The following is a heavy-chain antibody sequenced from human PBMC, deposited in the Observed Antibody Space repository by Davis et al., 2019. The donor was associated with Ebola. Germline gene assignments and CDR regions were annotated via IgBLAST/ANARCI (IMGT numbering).Heavy chain of an antibody. Sequence: PGGSLRLSCAASGFTFSSYGMHWVRQAPGKGLEWVAFIRYDGSNKYYADSVKGRFTISRDNSKNTLYLQMSSLRAEDTAVYYCAKPVVAASDYYYYMDVWGKGTTVTVSS. CDR2: IRYDGSNK. J-gene: IGHJ6*03. CDR1: GFTFSSYG. V-gene: IGHV3-30*02. D-gene: IGHD2-15*01. CDR3: AKPVVAASDYYYYMDV.